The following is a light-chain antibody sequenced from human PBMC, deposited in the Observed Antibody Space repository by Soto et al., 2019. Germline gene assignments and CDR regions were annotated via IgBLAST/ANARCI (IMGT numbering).Light chain of an antibody. V-gene: IGKV3-20*01. CDR1: QSVSSSY. CDR3: QQYGSSPRT. CDR2: GAS. J-gene: IGKJ1*01. Sequence: ERVMTPSPTTLSLTPGERAPLSCRASQSVSSSYLAWYQQKPGQAPRLLIYGASSRATGIPDRFSGSGSGTDFTLTISRLEPEDFAVYYCQQYGSSPRTFGQGSKVDI.